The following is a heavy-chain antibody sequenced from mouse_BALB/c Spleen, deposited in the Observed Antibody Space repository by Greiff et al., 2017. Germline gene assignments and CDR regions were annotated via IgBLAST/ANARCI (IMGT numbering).Heavy chain of an antibody. CDR3: ARPNWDGGYFDY. Sequence: VQLQQSGPELVKPGASVRISCKASGYTFTSYYIHWVKQRPGQGLEWIGWIYPGNVNTKYNEKFKGKATLTADKSSSTAYMQLSSLTSEDSAVYFCARPNWDGGYFDYWGQGTTLTVSS. V-gene: IGHV1S56*01. D-gene: IGHD4-1*01. J-gene: IGHJ2*01. CDR2: IYPGNVNT. CDR1: GYTFTSYY.